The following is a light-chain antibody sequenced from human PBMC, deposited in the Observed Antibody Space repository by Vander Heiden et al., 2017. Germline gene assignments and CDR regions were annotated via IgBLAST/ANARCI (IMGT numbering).Light chain of an antibody. CDR2: YND. J-gene: IGLJ3*02. V-gene: IGLV1-44*01. CDR1: RSNIGRNT. Sequence: QSLLPPPPSAPGTPGPGVPTSCSGSRSNIGRNTVNWYQQLPGAAPRLLIYYNDQRPSGVPDRLSGSKSGTSASLAISGLQSEDEADYYCTSWDNSLNARVFGGGTKLTVL. CDR3: TSWDNSLNARV.